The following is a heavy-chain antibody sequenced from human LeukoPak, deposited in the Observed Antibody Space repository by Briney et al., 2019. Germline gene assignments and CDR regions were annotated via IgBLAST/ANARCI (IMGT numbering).Heavy chain of an antibody. CDR1: GGTFSSYA. Sequence: ASVKVSCKASGGTFSSYAISWVRQAPGQGLEWMGRTIPILGIANYAQKFQGRVTITADKSTSTAYTELSSLRSEDTAVYYCARDQLYCGGDCYKYYGMDVWGQGTTVTVSS. CDR2: TIPILGIA. V-gene: IGHV1-69*04. J-gene: IGHJ6*02. D-gene: IGHD2-21*02. CDR3: ARDQLYCGGDCYKYYGMDV.